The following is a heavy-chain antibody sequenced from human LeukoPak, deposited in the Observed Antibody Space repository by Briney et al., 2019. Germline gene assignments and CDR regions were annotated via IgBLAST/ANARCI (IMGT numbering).Heavy chain of an antibody. CDR1: GFTFDDYA. J-gene: IGHJ6*03. D-gene: IGHD5-18*01. CDR2: ISWNSGSI. Sequence: GRSLKLSCAASGFTFDDYAMHWVRQAPGKGLEWVSGISWNSGSIGYADSVKGRFTISRDNAKNSLYLQMNSLRAEDTALYYCAKDAGYSYDNRPYYMDVWGKGTTVTVSS. CDR3: AKDAGYSYDNRPYYMDV. V-gene: IGHV3-9*01.